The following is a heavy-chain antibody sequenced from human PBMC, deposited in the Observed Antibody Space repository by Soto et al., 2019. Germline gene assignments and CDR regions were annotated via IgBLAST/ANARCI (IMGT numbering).Heavy chain of an antibody. CDR3: VRAYSSGWFSYFDS. CDR2: TYYRSKWCY. J-gene: IGHJ4*02. D-gene: IGHD6-19*01. Sequence: SQTLSLTCAISGYSVSRDSVAWNWIRQSPSRGLEWLGRTYYRSKWCYDYAVSVKSRITINPDTSKNQFSLELNSMTPEDTAVYYCVRAYSSGWFSYFDSWGQGTLVTVS. V-gene: IGHV6-1*01. CDR1: GYSVSRDSVA.